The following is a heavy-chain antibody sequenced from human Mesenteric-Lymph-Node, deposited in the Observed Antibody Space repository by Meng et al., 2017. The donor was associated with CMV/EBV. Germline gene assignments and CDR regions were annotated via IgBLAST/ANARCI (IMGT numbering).Heavy chain of an antibody. Sequence: SETLSLTCDVSGGSISPYYWSWIRQPPGKGLEWIGNVHSGGSANYSPSLRSRVTISVDTSRNQFSLRLTSVAAADTPVYYCTTHHYHGPGRWGQGTLVTSPQ. J-gene: IGHJ4*02. CDR2: VHSGGSA. CDR1: GGSISPYY. D-gene: IGHD3-10*01. CDR3: TTHHYHGPGR. V-gene: IGHV4-59*01.